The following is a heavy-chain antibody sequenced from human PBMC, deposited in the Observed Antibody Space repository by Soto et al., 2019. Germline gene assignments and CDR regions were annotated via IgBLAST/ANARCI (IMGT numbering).Heavy chain of an antibody. CDR3: VRGGGGGLFDP. Sequence: GSLRLSCAASGFTFSSYAMHWVRQAPGKGLEWVAVISYDGSNKYYADSVKGRFTISRDNAKRSLYLQMMSLTAEDTAIYYCVRGGGGGLFDPWGQGTMVTV. CDR1: GFTFSSYA. J-gene: IGHJ5*02. V-gene: IGHV3-30-3*01. D-gene: IGHD2-15*01. CDR2: ISYDGSNK.